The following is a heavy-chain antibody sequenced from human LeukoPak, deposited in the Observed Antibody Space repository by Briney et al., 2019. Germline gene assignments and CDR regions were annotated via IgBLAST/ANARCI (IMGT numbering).Heavy chain of an antibody. D-gene: IGHD4-23*01. V-gene: IGHV3-66*04. CDR2: NYSGGNT. J-gene: IGHJ5*02. CDR3: ARLVTGTTVINSGWFDP. CDR1: GITVSGNY. Sequence: GGSLRLSCAASGITVSGNYMAWVRQARGKGLEWASVNYSGGNTYHADSVKGRFSISRDNSKNTVYLQMNGLRVEDTAVYYCARLVTGTTVINSGWFDPWGRGTLVTVSS.